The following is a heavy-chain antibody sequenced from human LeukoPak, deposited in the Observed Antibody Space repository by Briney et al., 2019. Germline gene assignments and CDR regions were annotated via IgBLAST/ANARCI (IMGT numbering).Heavy chain of an antibody. J-gene: IGHJ4*02. CDR3: ARGLIDGHNSHSLDY. V-gene: IGHV4-4*07. CDR1: GGSISSYY. Sequence: PSETLSLTCTVSGGSISSYYWSWIRQPAGKGLEWIGRIYTSGSTNYNPSLKSRVTMSVDTSKNQFSLKLSSVTAADTAVYFCARGLIDGHNSHSLDYWGQGTLVTVSS. D-gene: IGHD5-24*01. CDR2: IYTSGST.